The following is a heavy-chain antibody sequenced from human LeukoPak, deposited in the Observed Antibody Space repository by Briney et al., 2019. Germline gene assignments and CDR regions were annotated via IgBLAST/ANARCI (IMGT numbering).Heavy chain of an antibody. D-gene: IGHD2-21*02. CDR3: ARDRHCCGGCYPGDWYFDL. V-gene: IGHV3-53*01. J-gene: IGHJ2*01. Sequence: QSGGSLRLSCAASGFIFSTHYMSWVRQAPGKGLEWVSDIYAGGNTYYADSVKGRFIIFRDNSKNTVYLQMNSLRAEDTAMYFCARDRHCCGGCYPGDWYFDLWGRGTLVTVSS. CDR1: GFIFSTHY. CDR2: IYAGGNT.